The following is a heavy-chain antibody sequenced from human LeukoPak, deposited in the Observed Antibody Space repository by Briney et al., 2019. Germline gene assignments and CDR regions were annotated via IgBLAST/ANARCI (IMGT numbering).Heavy chain of an antibody. CDR2: IYYSGST. CDR1: GVSISSYY. D-gene: IGHD2-2*01. Sequence: PSETLSLTCTVSGVSISSYYWSWIRQPPGKELEWIGYIYYSGSTNYNPSLKSRVTMSVDTSKNQFSLKLSSVTAADTAVYYCARFVRYCSSTSCYGVGMDVWGQGTTVTVSS. CDR3: ARFVRYCSSTSCYGVGMDV. V-gene: IGHV4-59*08. J-gene: IGHJ6*02.